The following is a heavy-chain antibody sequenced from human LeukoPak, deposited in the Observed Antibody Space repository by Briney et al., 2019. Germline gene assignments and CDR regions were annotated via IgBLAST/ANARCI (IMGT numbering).Heavy chain of an antibody. J-gene: IGHJ4*02. Sequence: GASVKVSCKAFGGTFSSYAISWVRQAPGQRLEWMGGIIPIFGTANYAQKFQGRVTITADESTSTAYMELSSLRSEDTAVYYCARLGSSHSSPLLFDYWGQGTLVTVSS. CDR3: ARLGSSHSSPLLFDY. V-gene: IGHV1-69*13. CDR1: GGTFSSYA. D-gene: IGHD6-19*01. CDR2: IIPIFGTA.